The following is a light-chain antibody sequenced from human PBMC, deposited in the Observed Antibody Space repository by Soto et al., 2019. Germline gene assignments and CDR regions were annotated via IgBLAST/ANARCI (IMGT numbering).Light chain of an antibody. Sequence: DIQMTQSPSTLSASIGDGVTITCRASQTIDTWLAWYQQKPGKAPKLLIYKASSLQTGVPSRFKGSGSGTEIPLTISILQPYGFSTYYCQTYSFSSRTFGQRTKVEVK. V-gene: IGKV1-5*03. J-gene: IGKJ1*01. CDR3: QTYSFSSRT. CDR1: QTIDTW. CDR2: KAS.